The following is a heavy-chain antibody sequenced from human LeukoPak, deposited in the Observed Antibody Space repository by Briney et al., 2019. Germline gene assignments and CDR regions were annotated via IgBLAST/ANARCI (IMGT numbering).Heavy chain of an antibody. CDR1: GFTFSSYS. Sequence: PGGSLRLSRAASGFTFSSYSMNWVRQAPGKGLEWVSYISSSSSTIYYADSVKGRFTISRDNAKNSLYLQMNSLRAEDTAVYYCARDLSVRGYGAFDIWGQGTMVTVSS. V-gene: IGHV3-48*01. CDR2: ISSSSSTI. CDR3: ARDLSVRGYGAFDI. J-gene: IGHJ3*02. D-gene: IGHD6-25*01.